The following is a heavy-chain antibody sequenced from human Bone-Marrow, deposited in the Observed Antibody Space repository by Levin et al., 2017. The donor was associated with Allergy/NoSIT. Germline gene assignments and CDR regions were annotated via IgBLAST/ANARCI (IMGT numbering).Heavy chain of an antibody. V-gene: IGHV3-9*01. Sequence: SLKISCAASGFTFDDYAMHWVRQAPGKGLEWVSGISWNSGSIGYADSVKGRFTISRDNAKNSLYLQMNSLRAEDTALYYCAKSEDSSSWYSPIDYWGQGTLVTVSS. CDR1: GFTFDDYA. D-gene: IGHD6-13*01. J-gene: IGHJ4*02. CDR2: ISWNSGSI. CDR3: AKSEDSSSWYSPIDY.